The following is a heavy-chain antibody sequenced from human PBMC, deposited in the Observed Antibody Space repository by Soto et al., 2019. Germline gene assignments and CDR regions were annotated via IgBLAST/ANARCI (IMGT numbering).Heavy chain of an antibody. V-gene: IGHV3-23*01. CDR1: GFTFSSYA. J-gene: IGHJ3*02. Sequence: AGSLRLSCTASGFTFSSYAMTWVRQPPGKGLDWDSAVSGSGTTTYYADSVKGRFTSSRGNGKNMLYLQRISLRAEGTAVYYCARDFARTDASDIWGRGTMVTVSS. CDR2: VSGSGTTT. CDR3: ARDFARTDASDI.